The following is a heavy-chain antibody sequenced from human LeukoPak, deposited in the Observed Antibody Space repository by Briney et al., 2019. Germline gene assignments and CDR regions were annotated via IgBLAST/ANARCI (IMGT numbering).Heavy chain of an antibody. CDR3: ARGLELLWFGELSFGPAFDY. J-gene: IGHJ4*02. CDR2: IYTSGST. CDR1: GGSINSGSYY. V-gene: IGHV4-61*02. Sequence: PSETLSLTCTVSGGSINSGSYYWSWIRQPAGKGLEWIGRIYTSGSTNYNPSLKSRVTISVDTSKNQFSLKLSSVTAADTAVYYCARGLELLWFGELSFGPAFDYWGQGTLVTVSS. D-gene: IGHD3-10*01.